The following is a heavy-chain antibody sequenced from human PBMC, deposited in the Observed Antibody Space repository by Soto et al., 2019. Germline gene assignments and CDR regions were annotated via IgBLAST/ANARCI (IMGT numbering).Heavy chain of an antibody. CDR3: AKDKATSYYDSSGYFGNWFDP. Sequence: EVQLVESGGGLVQPGRSLRLSFAASGFTFDDYAMHWVRQAPVKGLEWVSGISWNSGSIGYADSVKGRFTISRDNAKNSLYLQMISLRADDTAFYYCAKDKATSYYDSSGYFGNWFDPWGQGTLVTVSS. V-gene: IGHV3-9*01. J-gene: IGHJ5*02. D-gene: IGHD3-22*01. CDR2: ISWNSGSI. CDR1: GFTFDDYA.